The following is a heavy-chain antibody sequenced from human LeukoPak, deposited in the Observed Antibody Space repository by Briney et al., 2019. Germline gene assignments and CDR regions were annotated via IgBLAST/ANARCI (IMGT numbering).Heavy chain of an antibody. Sequence: GGSLRLSCAASGFTFSSYAMHWVRQAPGKGLEWVAVISYDGSNKYYADSVKGRFTISRDNSKNTLYLQMNSLRAEDTAVYYCAKDRGYGSGGSCYHLDYGGQGPLVTVSS. D-gene: IGHD2-15*01. J-gene: IGHJ4*02. CDR3: AKDRGYGSGGSCYHLDY. CDR2: ISYDGSNK. CDR1: GFTFSSYA. V-gene: IGHV3-30*04.